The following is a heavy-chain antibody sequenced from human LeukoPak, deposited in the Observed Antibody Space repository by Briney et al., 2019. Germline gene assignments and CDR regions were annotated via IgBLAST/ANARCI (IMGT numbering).Heavy chain of an antibody. CDR1: GGSMTSYY. CDR2: IYYSGGT. V-gene: IGHV4-59*08. D-gene: IGHD2-2*01. CDR3: ARHARSTFSTSWYDS. J-gene: IGHJ5*01. Sequence: PSETLSLTCTVSGGSMTSYYWSWIRQPPGKGQEWIAYIYYSGGTNYNPSLKSRVTISVNTSKNQFSLKLSSVTAADTAVYYCARHARSTFSTSWYDSWGQGTLVTVSS.